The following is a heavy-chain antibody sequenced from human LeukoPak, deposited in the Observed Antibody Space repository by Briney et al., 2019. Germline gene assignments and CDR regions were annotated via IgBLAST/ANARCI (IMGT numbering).Heavy chain of an antibody. D-gene: IGHD7-27*01. V-gene: IGHV6-1*01. CDR3: ARERLEGWGNYFDY. CDR2: TYYRSKWYN. CDR1: GDSFSSNSVT. J-gene: IGHJ4*02. Sequence: SQTLSLTCAISGDSFSSNSVTWNWIRQSPSRGLEWLGRTYYRSKWYNDYTVPVKSRITINPDTSKNQFSLQLNSVTPEDTAVYYCARERLEGWGNYFDYWGQGTLVTVSS.